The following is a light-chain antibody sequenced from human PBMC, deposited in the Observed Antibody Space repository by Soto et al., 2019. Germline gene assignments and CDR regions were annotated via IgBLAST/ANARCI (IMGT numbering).Light chain of an antibody. CDR3: SSYAGSNNLV. J-gene: IGLJ2*01. CDR2: EVS. Sequence: QSALTQPPSASGSPGQSVTISCTGTSSDVGGYNYVSWYQQHPGKAPKLMIYEVSKRLSGVPDRFSGSKSGNTASLTVSGLQAEDEADDYCSSYAGSNNLVFGGGTKLTVL. CDR1: SSDVGGYNY. V-gene: IGLV2-8*01.